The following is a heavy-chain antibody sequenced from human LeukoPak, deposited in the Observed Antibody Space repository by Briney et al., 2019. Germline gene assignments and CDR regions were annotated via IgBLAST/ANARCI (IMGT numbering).Heavy chain of an antibody. CDR2: ISGSGGST. CDR1: GFTFGSYA. CDR3: ANPGYSSGWYYFDY. Sequence: GGSLRLSCAASGFTFGSYAMSWVRQAPGKGLEWISTISGSGGSTSYADSVKGRFIISRDSSKNTLYLQMSSLRAEDTAVYYCANPGYSSGWYYFDYWGQGTLVTVSS. D-gene: IGHD6-19*01. V-gene: IGHV3-23*01. J-gene: IGHJ4*02.